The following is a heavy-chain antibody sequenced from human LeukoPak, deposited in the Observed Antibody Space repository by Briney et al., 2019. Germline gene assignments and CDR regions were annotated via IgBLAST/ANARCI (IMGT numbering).Heavy chain of an antibody. CDR1: GFTFSSYS. Sequence: GGSLRLSCAASGFTFSSYSMNWVRQAPGKGLEWVSSISSSSSYIYYADSVKGRFTISRDNAKNSLYLQMNSLRAEDTAVYYCARAGDPQWLVRLQSAAEYFQHWGQGTLVTVSS. V-gene: IGHV3-21*01. CDR3: ARAGDPQWLVRLQSAAEYFQH. J-gene: IGHJ1*01. CDR2: ISSSSSYI. D-gene: IGHD6-19*01.